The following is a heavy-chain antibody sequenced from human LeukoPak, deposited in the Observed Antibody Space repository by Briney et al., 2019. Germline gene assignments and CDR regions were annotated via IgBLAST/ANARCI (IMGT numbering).Heavy chain of an antibody. D-gene: IGHD1-26*01. CDR1: GFTFSSYG. J-gene: IGHJ4*02. CDR2: IRYDGSNK. CDR3: ARVEGGATLYYFDY. V-gene: IGHV3-30*02. Sequence: GGSLRLSCAASGFTFSSYGMHWVRQAPGKGLEWVAFIRYDGSNKYYADSVKGRFTISRDNSKNTLYLQMNSLRAEDSAVYYCARVEGGATLYYFDYWGQGTLVTVSS.